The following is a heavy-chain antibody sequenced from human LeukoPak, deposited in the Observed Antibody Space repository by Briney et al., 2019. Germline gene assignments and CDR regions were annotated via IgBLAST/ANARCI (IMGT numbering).Heavy chain of an antibody. V-gene: IGHV4-4*07. CDR2: VSSRGST. J-gene: IGHJ6*03. CDR3: ARCLNTYYYDSSGYSPEHYYMDV. D-gene: IGHD3-22*01. CDR1: GDPIDDYF. Sequence: SETLPLTCTVSGDPIDDYFWSWIRQTAGKVLEMIGRVSSRGSTNSNPSLNRRITMSVDTSKTQISLKLSYVTAADTAVYYCARCLNTYYYDSSGYSPEHYYMDVWGTGTTVTVSS.